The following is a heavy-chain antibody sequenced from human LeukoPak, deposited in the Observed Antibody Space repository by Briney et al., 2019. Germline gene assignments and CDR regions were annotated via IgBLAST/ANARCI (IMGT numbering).Heavy chain of an antibody. Sequence: SETLSLTCTVSGGSISSYYWSWIRQPPGKGLEWIGYIYYSGSTNYNPSLKSRDTISVDTSKNQFTLKLSSVTAADTAVYYCARWGGYSYYYYMDVWGKGTTVTVSS. V-gene: IGHV4-59*01. CDR3: ARWGGYSYYYYMDV. J-gene: IGHJ6*03. CDR2: IYYSGST. CDR1: GGSISSYY. D-gene: IGHD5-18*01.